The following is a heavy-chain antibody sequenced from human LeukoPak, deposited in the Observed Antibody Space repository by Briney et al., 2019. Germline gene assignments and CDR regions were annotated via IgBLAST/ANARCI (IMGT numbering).Heavy chain of an antibody. Sequence: PGGSLRLSCAASGFTFSSYAMSWVRQAPGKGLEWVSAISGSGDSTYYADSVKGRFTISRDNSKNTLYLQMNSLRAEDTAVYYCAKVVVVVPAYFDYWGQGTLVTVSS. CDR1: GFTFSSYA. CDR3: AKVVVVVPAYFDY. V-gene: IGHV3-23*01. D-gene: IGHD2-2*01. CDR2: ISGSGDST. J-gene: IGHJ4*02.